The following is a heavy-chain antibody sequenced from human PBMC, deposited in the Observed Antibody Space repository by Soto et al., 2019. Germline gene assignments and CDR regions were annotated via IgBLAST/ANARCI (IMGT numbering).Heavy chain of an antibody. CDR2: SSDRRTGNT. J-gene: IGHJ4*02. CDR1: GFTFSSYT. D-gene: IGHD2-21*02. Sequence: GSLRLSCAASGFTFSSYTLNWVRRAPGKGLEWVATSSDRRTGNTHYSDSVRGRFTLSRDYSRNILFLQMDSLRADDTALYYCTTWLTAHFDYWGRGTQVTVSS. V-gene: IGHV3-23*01. CDR3: TTWLTAHFDY.